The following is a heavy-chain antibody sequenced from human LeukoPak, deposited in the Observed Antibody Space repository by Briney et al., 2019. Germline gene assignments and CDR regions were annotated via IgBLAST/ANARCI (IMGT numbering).Heavy chain of an antibody. D-gene: IGHD3-22*01. V-gene: IGHV4-59*01. CDR2: IYYSGST. Sequence: SETLSLTCTVSGGSISSYYWSWIRQPPGKGLEWIGYIYYSGSTNYNPSLKSRVTISVDTSKNQFSLKLSSVTAADTAVYYCARGPYDSSGYAWAFDIWGQGTMVTVSS. CDR3: ARGPYDSSGYAWAFDI. CDR1: GGSISSYY. J-gene: IGHJ3*02.